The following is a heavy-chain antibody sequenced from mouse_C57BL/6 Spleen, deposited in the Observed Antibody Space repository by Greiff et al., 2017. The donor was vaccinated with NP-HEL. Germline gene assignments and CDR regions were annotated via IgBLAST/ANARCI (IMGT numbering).Heavy chain of an antibody. CDR2: INPNNGGT. D-gene: IGHD3-2*02. Sequence: EVQLQQSGPELVKPGASVKIPCKASGYTFTDYNMDWVKQSHGKSLEWIGDINPNNGGTIYNQKFKGKATLTVDKSSSTAYMELRSLTSEDTAVYYCASLTAQATSAWFAYWGQGTLVTVSA. J-gene: IGHJ3*01. CDR1: GYTFTDYN. CDR3: ASLTAQATSAWFAY. V-gene: IGHV1-18*01.